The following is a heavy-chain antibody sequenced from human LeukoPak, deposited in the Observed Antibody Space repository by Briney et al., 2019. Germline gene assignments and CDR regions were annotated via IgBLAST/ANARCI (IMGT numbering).Heavy chain of an antibody. D-gene: IGHD2-2*01. J-gene: IGHJ4*02. CDR1: GGTFSSYA. CDR2: IIPIFRTA. Sequence: SVKVSCKASGGTFSSYAISWVLPAPGHGLEWMGGIIPIFRTANYAQKFQGRVTITADESTSTAYMELSSLRSEDTAVYYCADLGYCSSTSCYAGDYWGQGTLVTVSS. CDR3: ADLGYCSSTSCYAGDY. V-gene: IGHV1-69*01.